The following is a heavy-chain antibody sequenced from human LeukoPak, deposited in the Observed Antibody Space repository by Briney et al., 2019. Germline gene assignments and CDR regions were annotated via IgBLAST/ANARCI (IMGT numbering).Heavy chain of an antibody. J-gene: IGHJ4*02. Sequence: ASVKVSCKASGFTFTGYYIHWVRQAPGQGLEWMGYINPHSGGTNSPQKFQGRVTMNTDTSISAAYMELSSLISDDTAMYYCVREGNELLSKNFDYWGQGTLVTVSS. CDR2: INPHSGGT. CDR3: VREGNELLSKNFDY. D-gene: IGHD2-21*02. CDR1: GFTFTGYY. V-gene: IGHV1-2*02.